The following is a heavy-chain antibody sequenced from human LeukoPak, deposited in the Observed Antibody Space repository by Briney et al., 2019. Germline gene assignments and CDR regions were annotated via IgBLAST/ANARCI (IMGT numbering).Heavy chain of an antibody. J-gene: IGHJ5*02. V-gene: IGHV1-18*01. D-gene: IGHD2-15*01. Sequence: GASVKVSSKASGYTFTSYGISWVRQAPGQGLEWMGWISAYNGNTNYAQKLQGRVTMTTDTSTSTAYMELRSLRSDDTAVYYCARDGGYCSGGSCYSNWFDPWGQGTLVTVSS. CDR2: ISAYNGNT. CDR3: ARDGGYCSGGSCYSNWFDP. CDR1: GYTFTSYG.